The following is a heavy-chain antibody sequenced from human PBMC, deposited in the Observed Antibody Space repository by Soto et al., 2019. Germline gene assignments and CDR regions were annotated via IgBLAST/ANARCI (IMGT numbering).Heavy chain of an antibody. D-gene: IGHD3-22*01. CDR3: ARDKGYDSSGKVLSGMDV. V-gene: IGHV1-2*04. Sequence: ASVKVSCKASGYTFTGYYMHWVRQAPGQGLEWMGWINPNSGGTNYAQKFQGWVTMTRDTSISTAYMELSRLRSDDTAVYYCARDKGYDSSGKVLSGMDVWGQGTTVTVSS. CDR2: INPNSGGT. J-gene: IGHJ6*02. CDR1: GYTFTGYY.